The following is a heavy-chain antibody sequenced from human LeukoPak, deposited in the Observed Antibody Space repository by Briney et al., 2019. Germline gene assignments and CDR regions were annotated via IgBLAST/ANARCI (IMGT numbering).Heavy chain of an antibody. Sequence: PSETLSLTCAVYGGSFSGYYWSWIRQPPGKGLEWIGEINRSGSTNYNPSLKSRVTISVDTSKNQFSLKVSSVTAADTAVYYCARGSEWELLAALDYWGQGTLVTVSS. CDR3: ARGSEWELLAALDY. V-gene: IGHV4-34*01. CDR1: GGSFSGYY. D-gene: IGHD1-26*01. J-gene: IGHJ4*02. CDR2: INRSGST.